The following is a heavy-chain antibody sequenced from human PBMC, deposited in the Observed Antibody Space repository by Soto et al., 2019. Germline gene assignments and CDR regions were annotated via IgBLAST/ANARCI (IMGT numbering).Heavy chain of an antibody. Sequence: QVQLQESGPGLVKPSQTLSLTCTVSGDSMGSGDYYWTWIRQPPGKGLEWIGYIYYIGTTFYNPSLESRVNISMVTSKNHFSLRLTSVTAADTAVYYCSRGSTYYGFLTWGQGTLVTVSS. CDR2: IYYIGTT. CDR1: GDSMGSGDYY. D-gene: IGHD3-10*01. CDR3: SRGSTYYGFLT. J-gene: IGHJ5*02. V-gene: IGHV4-30-4*01.